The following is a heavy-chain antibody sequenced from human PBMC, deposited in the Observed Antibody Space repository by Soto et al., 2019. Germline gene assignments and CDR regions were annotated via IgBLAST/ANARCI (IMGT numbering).Heavy chain of an antibody. J-gene: IGHJ6*03. CDR3: ASRLGPYYYYYMDV. V-gene: IGHV4-34*01. Sequence: SETLSLTCAVYGGSFSGYYWSWIRQPPGKGLEWIGEINHSGSTNYNPSLKSRVTISVDTSKNQFSLELSSVTAADTAVYYCASRLGPYYYYYMDVCGKGTTVTVSS. CDR1: GGSFSGYY. CDR2: INHSGST. D-gene: IGHD3-16*01.